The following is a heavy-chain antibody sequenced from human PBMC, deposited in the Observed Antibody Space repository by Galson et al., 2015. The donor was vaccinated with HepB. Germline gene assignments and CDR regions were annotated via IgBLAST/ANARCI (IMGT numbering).Heavy chain of an antibody. Sequence: SLRLSCAASGFTFNSYAMSWVRQAPGKGLEWVSAISASGGNTYYADAVKGRFTISRDTSKNTLYLQMNSLRAEDTAVYFCARISPPGQQLIYWGQGALVTVSS. CDR1: GFTFNSYA. CDR3: ARISPPGQQLIY. D-gene: IGHD6-13*01. V-gene: IGHV3-23*01. CDR2: ISASGGNT. J-gene: IGHJ4*02.